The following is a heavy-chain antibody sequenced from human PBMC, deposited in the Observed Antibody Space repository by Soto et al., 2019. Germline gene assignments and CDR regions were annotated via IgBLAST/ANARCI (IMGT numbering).Heavy chain of an antibody. CDR3: GRAHRDLQQLVHYDYSMDV. Sequence: QVQLQESGPGLVKPSQTLSLTCTVSGGSISSGDYYWSWIRQPPGKGLEWIGYIHYSGSTYHNPSLKSRVTISVDTSKNQFSLKLTSVTAADTAVYYCGRAHRDLQQLVHYDYSMDVWGQGTTVTVSS. D-gene: IGHD6-13*01. J-gene: IGHJ6*02. CDR2: IHYSGST. CDR1: GGSISSGDYY. V-gene: IGHV4-30-4*01.